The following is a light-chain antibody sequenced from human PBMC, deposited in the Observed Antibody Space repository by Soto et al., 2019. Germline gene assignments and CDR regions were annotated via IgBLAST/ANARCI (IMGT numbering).Light chain of an antibody. CDR1: SSDVGNYNL. Sequence: QSALTQPASVSGSPGQSITISCTGTSSDVGNYNLVSWYQQHPGKAPKHMIYEGSKRPSGVSNRFSGSKSGNTASLTISGLQAEDEADYYCCSYAGSSIHVVFGGGTKLTVL. J-gene: IGLJ2*01. V-gene: IGLV2-23*01. CDR2: EGS. CDR3: CSYAGSSIHVV.